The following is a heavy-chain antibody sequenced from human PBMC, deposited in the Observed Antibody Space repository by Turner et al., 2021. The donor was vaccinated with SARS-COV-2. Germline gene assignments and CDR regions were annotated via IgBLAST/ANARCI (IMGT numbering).Heavy chain of an antibody. D-gene: IGHD3-9*01. CDR3: ATDDILTGYYTSFDY. CDR2: FDTEDGEK. J-gene: IGHJ4*02. Sequence: QVQLVQSGAEVKKPGASVKVSCKVSGYTLTELSIHWVRQAPGKGLEWMGGFDTEDGEKISAQKFQGRVTMTGDTSTDTAYMELSSLRSEDTAVYYCATDDILTGYYTSFDYWGQGTLVTVSS. V-gene: IGHV1-24*01. CDR1: GYTLTELS.